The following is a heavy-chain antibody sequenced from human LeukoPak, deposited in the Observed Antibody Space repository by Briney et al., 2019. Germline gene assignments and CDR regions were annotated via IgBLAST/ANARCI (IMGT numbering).Heavy chain of an antibody. J-gene: IGHJ5*02. CDR3: ARAGTYDSLIS. CDR2: VYSSGNT. D-gene: IGHD3-22*01. Sequence: SETLSLTCTVSGGSITSGSFYWGWIRQPPGKGLEWIASVYSSGNTYYKPSLQSRLTISLDTSKNQFSLKVSSVTTADTAVYYCARAGTYDSLISWGQGTLVTVSS. CDR1: GGSITSGSFY. V-gene: IGHV4-39*07.